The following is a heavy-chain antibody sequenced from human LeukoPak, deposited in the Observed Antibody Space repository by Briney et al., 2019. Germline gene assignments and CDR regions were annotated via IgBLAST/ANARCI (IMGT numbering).Heavy chain of an antibody. CDR1: GGTFSSYA. V-gene: IGHV1-18*01. CDR2: ISAYNGNT. J-gene: IGHJ3*02. CDR3: ARGVGATNAFDI. D-gene: IGHD1-26*01. Sequence: ASVKVSCKASGGTFSSYAISWVRQAPGQGLEWMGWISAYNGNTNYAQKLQGRVSMTTDTSTSTAYMELRSLRSDDTAVYYCARGVGATNAFDIWGQGTLVTVSS.